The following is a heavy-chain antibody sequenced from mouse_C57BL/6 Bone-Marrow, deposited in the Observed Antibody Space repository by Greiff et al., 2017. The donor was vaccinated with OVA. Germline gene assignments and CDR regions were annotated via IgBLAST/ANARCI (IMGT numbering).Heavy chain of an antibody. D-gene: IGHD2-3*01. CDR2: INPGSGGT. V-gene: IGHV1-54*01. Sequence: QVQLQQSGAELVRPGTSVKVSCKASGYAFTNYLIEWVKQRPGQGLEWIGVINPGSGGTNYNEKFKGKATLTADKSSSTAYMQLSSLTSEDAAVYCCARSRDGYYQAWFAYWGQGTLVTVSA. J-gene: IGHJ3*01. CDR3: ARSRDGYYQAWFAY. CDR1: GYAFTNYL.